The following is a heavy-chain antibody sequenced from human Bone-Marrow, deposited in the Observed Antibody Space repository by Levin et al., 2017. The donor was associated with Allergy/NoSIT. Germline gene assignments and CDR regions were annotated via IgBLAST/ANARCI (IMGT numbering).Heavy chain of an antibody. V-gene: IGHV3-23*01. Sequence: AASVKVSCAASGFTFSSYAMSWVRQAPGKGLEWVAGISGIGGSTFYADSVKGRFTISRDNSKTTLYLQMNSLRAEDTALYYCAKCRYFDWLLGSPFYYGMDVWGQGTTVTVSS. J-gene: IGHJ6*02. CDR2: ISGIGGST. D-gene: IGHD3-9*01. CDR3: AKCRYFDWLLGSPFYYGMDV. CDR1: GFTFSSYA.